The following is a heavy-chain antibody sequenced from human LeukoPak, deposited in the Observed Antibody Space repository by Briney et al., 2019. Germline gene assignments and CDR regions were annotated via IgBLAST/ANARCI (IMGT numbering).Heavy chain of an antibody. CDR1: GFTFSSYA. CDR2: ISYDGSNK. CDR3: ARDSTDLGYCSSTSCQSYFDY. J-gene: IGHJ4*02. Sequence: SGGSLRLSCAASGFTFSSYAMHWVRQAPGKGLEWVAVISYDGSNKYYADSVKGRFTISRDNSKNTLYLQMNSLRAEDTAVYYCARDSTDLGYCSSTSCQSYFDYWGQGTLVTVSS. V-gene: IGHV3-30-3*01. D-gene: IGHD2-2*01.